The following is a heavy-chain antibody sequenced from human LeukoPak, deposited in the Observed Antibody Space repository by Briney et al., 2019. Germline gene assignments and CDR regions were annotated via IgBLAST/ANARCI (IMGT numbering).Heavy chain of an antibody. Sequence: ASVKVSCTASEYTFSDYYMHWVRQAPGQGLEWMGWIKPNSGGTNYAQKFQGRVSMTRDMSISTAYMELNRLTSDDTAVYYCARGNPYYYDSSGYYYGYWGQGTLVTVSS. J-gene: IGHJ4*02. CDR2: IKPNSGGT. CDR1: EYTFSDYY. V-gene: IGHV1-2*02. CDR3: ARGNPYYYDSSGYYYGY. D-gene: IGHD3-22*01.